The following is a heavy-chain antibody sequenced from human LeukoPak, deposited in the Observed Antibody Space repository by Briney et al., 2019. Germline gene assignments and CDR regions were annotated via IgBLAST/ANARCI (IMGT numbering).Heavy chain of an antibody. V-gene: IGHV3-33*01. D-gene: IGHD2-2*01. CDR2: IWYDGSNK. Sequence: GRSLRLSCAASGFTFSSYGMHWVRQAPGKGLEWVAVIWYDGSNKYYADSVKGRFTISRGNSKNTLYLQMNSLRAEDTAVYYCARERGDCSSTSCYAHWFDPWGQGTLVTVSS. J-gene: IGHJ5*02. CDR1: GFTFSSYG. CDR3: ARERGDCSSTSCYAHWFDP.